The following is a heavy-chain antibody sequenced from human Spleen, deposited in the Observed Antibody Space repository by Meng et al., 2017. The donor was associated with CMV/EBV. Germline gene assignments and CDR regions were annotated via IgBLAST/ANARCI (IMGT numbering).Heavy chain of an antibody. CDR2: IYTSGST. J-gene: IGHJ4*02. Sequence: GSLRLSCTVSGGSISSYYWTWIRQPAGKGLEWIGRIYTSGSTNYNPSLKSRVTISVDTSKNQFSLKLSSVTAADTAVYYCARERLRLNSPDYFDYWGQGTLVTVSS. V-gene: IGHV4-4*07. D-gene: IGHD2/OR15-2a*01. CDR1: GGSISSYY. CDR3: ARERLRLNSPDYFDY.